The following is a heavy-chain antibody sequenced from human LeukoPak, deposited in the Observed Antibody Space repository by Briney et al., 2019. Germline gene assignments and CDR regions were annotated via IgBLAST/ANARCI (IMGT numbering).Heavy chain of an antibody. J-gene: IGHJ4*02. V-gene: IGHV3-9*01. D-gene: IGHD5-12*01. CDR2: ISWNSGSI. CDR3: ARVGSWDIAYVDY. CDR1: GFTFDDHA. Sequence: SLRLSCAASGFTFDDHAMHWVRQAPGKGLEWVPSISWNSGSIGYADSVKGRFTISRDNAKNSLYLQMNSLRAEDTAVYYCARVGSWDIAYVDYWGQGTLVTVSS.